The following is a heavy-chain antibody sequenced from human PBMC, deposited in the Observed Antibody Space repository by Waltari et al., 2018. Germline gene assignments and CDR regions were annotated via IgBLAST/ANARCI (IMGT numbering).Heavy chain of an antibody. CDR3: ARDFTSWGFDY. J-gene: IGHJ4*02. CDR2: ISSSSNYI. D-gene: IGHD2-2*01. CDR1: GFTCSSYS. Sequence: EVQLVESGGGLVKPGGSLRLSCAASGFTCSSYSMNWVRQAPGKGLEWVSSISSSSNYIYYADSVKGRFTIFRDNAKHSLFLQMNSLRAEDTAVYYCARDFTSWGFDYWGQGTLVTVSS. V-gene: IGHV3-21*01.